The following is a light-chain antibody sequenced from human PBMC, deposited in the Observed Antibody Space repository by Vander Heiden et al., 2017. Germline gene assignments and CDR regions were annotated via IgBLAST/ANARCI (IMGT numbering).Light chain of an antibody. Sequence: QSVLTQPPSPSGNPGPTVTIPCYGSRYNIGSYTVNWYQQVPGTAPRLLIFKTNQRPSGVPDRFFGSKSGASASLAISGLQSGDEATYYCAAWDDNLSGVLFGGGTKMSVL. CDR2: KTN. J-gene: IGLJ2*01. CDR1: RYNIGSYT. V-gene: IGLV1-44*01. CDR3: AAWDDNLSGVL.